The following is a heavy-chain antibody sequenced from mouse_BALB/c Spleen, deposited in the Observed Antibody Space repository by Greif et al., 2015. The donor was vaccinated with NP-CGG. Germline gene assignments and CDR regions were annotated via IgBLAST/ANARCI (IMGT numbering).Heavy chain of an antibody. V-gene: IGHV1-54*01. CDR1: GYAFTNYL. J-gene: IGHJ3*01. D-gene: IGHD2-4*01. Sequence: QVQLQQSGAELVRPGTSVKVSCKASGYAFTNYLIEWVKQRPGQGLEWIGVINPGSGGTNYNEKFKGKATLTADKSSSTAYMQLSSLTSDDSAVYFCARDYYDYDVAYWGQGTLVTVSA. CDR2: INPGSGGT. CDR3: ARDYYDYDVAY.